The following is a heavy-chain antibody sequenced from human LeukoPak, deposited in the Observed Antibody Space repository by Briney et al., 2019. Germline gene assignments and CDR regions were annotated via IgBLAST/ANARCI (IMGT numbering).Heavy chain of an antibody. J-gene: IGHJ6*03. CDR3: ARVASSSWYVYYYYYMDV. CDR1: GYTFTSHL. Sequence: ASVKVSCKASGYTFTSHLMHWVRQAPGQGLEWMGVMNPSDGSTTYAQKFQGRLTMTWDTSTTTVYMELYSLRSEDTAVYYCARVASSSWYVYYYYYMDVWGKGTTVTVSS. V-gene: IGHV1-46*01. CDR2: MNPSDGST. D-gene: IGHD6-13*01.